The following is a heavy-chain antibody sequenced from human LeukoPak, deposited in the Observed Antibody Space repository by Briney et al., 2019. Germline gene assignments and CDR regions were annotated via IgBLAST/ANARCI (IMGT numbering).Heavy chain of an antibody. J-gene: IGHJ4*02. Sequence: PSETLSLTCTVSAAPITSYYWSWIRQPPGKGLEWIGYIYKSGNTNYNPSLKSRVTISVDTSKYEFSLNLSSVIAADTAVYYCARGSRTSVGYWGQGTLVTASS. CDR3: ARGSRTSVGY. CDR1: AAPITSYY. D-gene: IGHD2-2*01. V-gene: IGHV4-59*01. CDR2: IYKSGNT.